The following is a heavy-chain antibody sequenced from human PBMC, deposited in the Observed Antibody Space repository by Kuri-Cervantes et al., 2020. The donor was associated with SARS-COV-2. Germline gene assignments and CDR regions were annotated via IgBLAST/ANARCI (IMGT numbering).Heavy chain of an antibody. J-gene: IGHJ2*01. Sequence: GESLKISCAASGFTFSSYAMHRVRQAPGKGLEYVSAISSNGGSTYYANSVKGRFTISRDNSKNTLYLQMGSLRAEDMAVYYCARDLGGSTSQDWYFDLWGRGTLVTVSS. CDR1: GFTFSSYA. V-gene: IGHV3-64*01. CDR2: ISSNGGST. CDR3: ARDLGGSTSQDWYFDL. D-gene: IGHD2-2*01.